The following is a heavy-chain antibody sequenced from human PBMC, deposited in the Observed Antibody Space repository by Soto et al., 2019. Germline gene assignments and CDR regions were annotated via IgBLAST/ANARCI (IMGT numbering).Heavy chain of an antibody. J-gene: IGHJ3*02. Sequence: SVKVSCKASGGTFSSYTISWVRQAPGQGLEWIGRIIPILGIANYAQKFQGRVTITADKSTSTAYMELSSLRSEDTAVYYCARLYCSGGSCYPDAFDIWGQGTMVTVSS. CDR1: GGTFSSYT. V-gene: IGHV1-69*02. CDR3: ARLYCSGGSCYPDAFDI. CDR2: IIPILGIA. D-gene: IGHD2-15*01.